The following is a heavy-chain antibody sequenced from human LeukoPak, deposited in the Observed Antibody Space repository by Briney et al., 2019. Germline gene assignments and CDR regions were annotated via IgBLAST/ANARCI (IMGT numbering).Heavy chain of an antibody. V-gene: IGHV1-18*01. J-gene: IGHJ4*02. D-gene: IGHD3-10*01. CDR3: ARAYIEYYYGSGSSIPAY. CDR2: ISAYNGNT. CDR1: GYTFTSYG. Sequence: GASVKVSCKASGYTFTSYGISWVRQAPGQGLEWMGWISAYNGNTNYAQKLQGRVTMTTDTSTSTAYMELRSLRSDDTAVYYRARAYIEYYYGSGSSIPAYWGQGTLVTVSS.